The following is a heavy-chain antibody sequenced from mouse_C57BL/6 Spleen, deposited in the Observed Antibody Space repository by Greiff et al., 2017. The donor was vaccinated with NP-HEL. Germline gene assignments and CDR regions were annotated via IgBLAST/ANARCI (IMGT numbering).Heavy chain of an antibody. V-gene: IGHV1-15*01. J-gene: IGHJ4*01. Sequence: LVESGAELVRPGASVTLSCKASGYTFTDYEMHWVKQTPVHGLEWIGAIDPETGGTAYNQKFKGKAILTADKSSSTAYMELRSLTSEDSAVYYWTRGRTTTVVATDYAMDYWGQGTSVTVSS. D-gene: IGHD1-1*01. CDR2: IDPETGGT. CDR3: TRGRTTTVVATDYAMDY. CDR1: GYTFTDYE.